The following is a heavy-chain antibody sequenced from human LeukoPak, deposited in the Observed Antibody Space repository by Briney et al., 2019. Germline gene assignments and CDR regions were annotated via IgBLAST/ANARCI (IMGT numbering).Heavy chain of an antibody. CDR1: GGSISTYL. CDR3: ARTLSGSFYSDY. Sequence: PSETLSLTCTVSGGSISTYLWSWIRQPPGKGLEWIGYIYNSGNTNYNPSLKSRVTISVDRSKNPFSLKLSSVTAADTAVYYCARTLSGSFYSDYWGQGTLVTVSS. J-gene: IGHJ4*02. V-gene: IGHV4-59*01. D-gene: IGHD3-10*01. CDR2: IYNSGNT.